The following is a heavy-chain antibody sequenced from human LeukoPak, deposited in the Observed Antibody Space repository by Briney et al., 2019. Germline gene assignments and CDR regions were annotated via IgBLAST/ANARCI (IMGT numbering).Heavy chain of an antibody. Sequence: GRSLRLSCAASGFTFDDYAMHWVRQAPGRVLGWVSGIMGSDAGTYYADSVKGRFTISRDNSKNTLYLQMNRLRAEDAAVYYCANDPLGRCTGVICYYFDYWGQGTLVTVSS. D-gene: IGHD2-15*01. J-gene: IGHJ4*02. CDR2: IMGSDAGT. V-gene: IGHV3-23*01. CDR3: ANDPLGRCTGVICYYFDY. CDR1: GFTFDDYA.